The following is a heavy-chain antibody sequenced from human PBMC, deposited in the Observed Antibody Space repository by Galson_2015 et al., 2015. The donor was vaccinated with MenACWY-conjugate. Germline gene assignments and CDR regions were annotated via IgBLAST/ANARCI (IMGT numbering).Heavy chain of an antibody. Sequence: QSGAEVKKPGASVKVSCKASGYTFTSYGISWVRQAPGQGLEWMGWISAYNGNTNYAQKLQGRVTMTTDTSTSTAYMELRSLRSDDTAVYYCAREGLGVGSGSYHFSDYYYYGMDVWGQGATVTVSS. CDR3: AREGLGVGSGSYHFSDYYYYGMDV. J-gene: IGHJ6*02. CDR2: ISAYNGNT. V-gene: IGHV1-18*01. CDR1: GYTFTSYG. D-gene: IGHD3-10*01.